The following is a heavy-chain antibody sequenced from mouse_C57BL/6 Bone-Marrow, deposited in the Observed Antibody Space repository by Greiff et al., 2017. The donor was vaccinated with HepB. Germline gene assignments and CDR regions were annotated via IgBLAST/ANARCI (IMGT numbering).Heavy chain of an antibody. V-gene: IGHV2-6-1*01. Sequence: VQGVESGPGLVQPSQSLSITCTVSGFSLTSYGVHWVRQPPGKGLEWLVVIWSDGSTTYNSALKSRLSISKDNSKSQVFLKMNSLQTDDTAMYYCARHSPYFYAMDYWGQGTSVTVSS. CDR3: ARHSPYFYAMDY. CDR1: GFSLTSYG. D-gene: IGHD2-10*01. CDR2: IWSDGST. J-gene: IGHJ4*01.